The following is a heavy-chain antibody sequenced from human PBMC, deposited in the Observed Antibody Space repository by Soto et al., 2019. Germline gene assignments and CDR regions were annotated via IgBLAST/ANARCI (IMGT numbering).Heavy chain of an antibody. V-gene: IGHV4-59*01. J-gene: IGHJ6*03. CDR3: ARSYYYYMDV. Sequence: QVQLQESGPGLVKPSETPSLTCTVSGGYLTSYYWSWLRQPPGKGLEWIGYIYSSGSTDYNPSLKSRATMSVDTSKKQLSLKLSSVTAADTAVYYCARSYYYYMDVWGNGTTVTVSS. CDR1: GGYLTSYY. CDR2: IYSSGST.